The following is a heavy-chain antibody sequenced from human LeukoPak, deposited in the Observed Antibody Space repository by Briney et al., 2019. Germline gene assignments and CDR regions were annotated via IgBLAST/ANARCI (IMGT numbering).Heavy chain of an antibody. D-gene: IGHD1-26*01. Sequence: ASVKVSCKASGYTFTSYDINWVRQAAGHGLEWMGWMNPNRGNTGYAQKFQGRVTMTRNTSISTAYMELSSLRSEDTAVYYCARGRGESYWWRIYFDYWGQGTLVTVSS. CDR3: ARGRGESYWWRIYFDY. J-gene: IGHJ4*02. CDR2: MNPNRGNT. V-gene: IGHV1-8*01. CDR1: GYTFTSYD.